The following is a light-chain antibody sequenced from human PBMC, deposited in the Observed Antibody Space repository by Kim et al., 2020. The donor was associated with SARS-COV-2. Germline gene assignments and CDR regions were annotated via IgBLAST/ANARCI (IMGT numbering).Light chain of an antibody. CDR2: EDN. V-gene: IGLV6-57*01. CDR1: SGSIASNY. Sequence: NFMLTQHHSVSKSPEKTVTMYCTRSSGSIASNYVQRCRQRPGSSPTTVIYEDNQRPSGVPDRFSGPIDSSSNSASLTISGLKPEDEAYYYCQSYDSSNHWVFGVGTQLTVL. CDR3: QSYDSSNHWV. J-gene: IGLJ3*02.